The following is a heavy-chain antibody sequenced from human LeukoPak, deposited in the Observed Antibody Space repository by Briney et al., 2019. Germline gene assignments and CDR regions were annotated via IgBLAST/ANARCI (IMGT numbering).Heavy chain of an antibody. Sequence: GGSLRLSCAASGFTFDDYAMHWVRQAPGKGLEWVSGISWNSGSIGYADSVKGRFTISRDNAKNSLYLQMNSLRAEDTALYYCAKDTAYYYDSSGYSDRKYFDYWGQGTLVTVSS. V-gene: IGHV3-9*01. CDR1: GFTFDDYA. CDR2: ISWNSGSI. CDR3: AKDTAYYYDSSGYSDRKYFDY. D-gene: IGHD3-22*01. J-gene: IGHJ4*02.